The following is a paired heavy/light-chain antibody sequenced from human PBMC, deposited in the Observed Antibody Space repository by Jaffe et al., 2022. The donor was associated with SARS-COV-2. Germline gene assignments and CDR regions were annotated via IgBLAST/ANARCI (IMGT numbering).Light chain of an antibody. Sequence: DIVMTQTPLSSPVTLGQPASISCRSSQSLVHSDGNTYLSWLQQRPGQPPRLLIYKISDRFSGVPDRFSGSGAGTDFTLKISRVEAEDVGVYYCMQATQFPFTFGPGTKVDIK. CDR1: QSLVHSDGNTY. CDR3: MQATQFPFT. CDR2: KIS. J-gene: IGKJ3*01. V-gene: IGKV2-24*01.
Heavy chain of an antibody. J-gene: IGHJ4*02. CDR1: GFTFSSSW. CDR3: VKDQRGSY. D-gene: IGHD3-10*01. CDR2: INRDGSEK. Sequence: EVQLVESGGGLVLPGGSLRLSCSASGFTFSSSWMGWVRQAPGKGLEWVAKINRDGSEKNYVDSVKVRFTISRDNAKNSLYLQMNSLRAEDTAVYYCVKDQRGSYWGQGTLVTVSS. V-gene: IGHV3-7*01.